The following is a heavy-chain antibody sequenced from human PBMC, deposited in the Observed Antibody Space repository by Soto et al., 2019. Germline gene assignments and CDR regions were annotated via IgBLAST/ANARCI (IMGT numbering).Heavy chain of an antibody. CDR3: ARTQYSGSYYSHGMDV. CDR2: IYTSGST. J-gene: IGHJ6*02. D-gene: IGHD1-26*01. Sequence: SETLSLTCTVSGGSISSYYWSWIRQPAGKGLEWIGRIYTSGSTNYNPSLKSRVTMSVDTSKNQFSLKLSSVTAADTAVYYCARTQYSGSYYSHGMDVWGQGTTVTVSS. CDR1: GGSISSYY. V-gene: IGHV4-4*07.